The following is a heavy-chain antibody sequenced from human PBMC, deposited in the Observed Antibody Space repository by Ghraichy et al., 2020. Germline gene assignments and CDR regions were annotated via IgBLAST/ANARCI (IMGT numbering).Heavy chain of an antibody. CDR2: ISWDGGST. Sequence: GGSLRLSCAASGFTFSSYSMNWVRQAPGKGLEWVSLISWDGGSTYYADSVKGRFTISRDNSKNSLYLQMNSLRTEDTALYYCAKDGGYSYGYGTLDYWGQGTLVTVSS. D-gene: IGHD5-18*01. CDR3: AKDGGYSYGYGTLDY. CDR1: GFTFSSYS. J-gene: IGHJ4*02. V-gene: IGHV3-43*01.